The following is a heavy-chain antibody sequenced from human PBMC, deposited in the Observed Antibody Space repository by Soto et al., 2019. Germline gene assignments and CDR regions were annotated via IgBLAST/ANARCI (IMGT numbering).Heavy chain of an antibody. J-gene: IGHJ4*02. CDR3: AKGSPSPGWGYYDSTNPYYFDY. CDR2: ISYDGSNK. CDR1: GFTFSSYG. Sequence: LRLSCAASGFTFSSYGMHWVRQAPGKGLEWVAVISYDGSNKYYADSVKGRFTISRDNSKNTLYLQMNSLRAEDTAAYYCAKGSPSPGWGYYDSTNPYYFDYWGQGTLVTVSS. V-gene: IGHV3-30*18. D-gene: IGHD3-22*01.